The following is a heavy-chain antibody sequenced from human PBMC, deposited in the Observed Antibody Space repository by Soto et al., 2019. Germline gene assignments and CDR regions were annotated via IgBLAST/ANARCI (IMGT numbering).Heavy chain of an antibody. CDR3: ARWRIQLWYPFDY. Sequence: ASVKISCKAIGYSFTSHYMNWVRQAPGQGLEWMGTIYPGGVNVAYAQKFEGRVTMTKDTSTSTVYMELNSLTSEDTAVYYCARWRIQLWYPFDYWGQGTLVTVSS. CDR1: GYSFTSHY. D-gene: IGHD5-18*01. CDR2: IYPGGVNV. J-gene: IGHJ4*02. V-gene: IGHV1-46*01.